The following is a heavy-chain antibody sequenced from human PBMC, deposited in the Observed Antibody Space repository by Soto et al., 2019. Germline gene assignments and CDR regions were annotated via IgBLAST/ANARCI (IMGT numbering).Heavy chain of an antibody. CDR3: ARAPGYDYIWGSYRYTVSEFDY. D-gene: IGHD3-16*02. CDR1: EGCSGRGGYY. V-gene: IGHV4-31*03. J-gene: IGHJ4*02. CDR2: IYYSGST. Sequence: SDTRTVGEGCSGRGGYYRSRNRQHPGKGLEWIGYIYYSGSTYYNPSLKSRVTISVDTSKNQFSLKLSSVTAADTAVYYCARAPGYDYIWGSYRYTVSEFDYWGQPTLVTVSS.